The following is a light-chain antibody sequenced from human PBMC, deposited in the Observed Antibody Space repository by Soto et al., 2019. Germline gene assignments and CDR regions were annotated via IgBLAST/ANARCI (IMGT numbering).Light chain of an antibody. CDR3: SSYTTASTAV. CDR1: SSDIGAYNY. V-gene: IGLV2-14*01. CDR2: EVS. Sequence: QSVLTQPASVSGSPGQSITISCTGTSSDIGAYNYVSGYQQYPGKAPQLLIYEVSNRPSGVSNRFSGSKSDNTASLTISGLQAEDEADYYCSSYTTASTAVFGGGTQLTVL. J-gene: IGLJ7*01.